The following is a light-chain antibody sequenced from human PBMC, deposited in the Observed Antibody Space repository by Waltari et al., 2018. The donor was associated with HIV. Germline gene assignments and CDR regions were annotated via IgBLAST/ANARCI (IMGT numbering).Light chain of an antibody. CDR1: QSVRSS. V-gene: IGKV3-15*01. CDR3: QQHSNWPLSIT. CDR2: STS. Sequence: EIVMTQSPATLSVSPGERATLSCRASQSVRSSVAWYQQRPGQAPRLLIYSTSIRATGIPARFSGSGSETEFTLTISNLQSEDFAVYYCQQHSNWPLSITFGQGTRQQIK. J-gene: IGKJ5*01.